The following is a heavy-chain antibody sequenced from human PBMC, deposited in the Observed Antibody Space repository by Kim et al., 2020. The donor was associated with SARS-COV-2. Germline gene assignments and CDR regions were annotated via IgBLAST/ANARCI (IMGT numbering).Heavy chain of an antibody. J-gene: IGHJ6*02. V-gene: IGHV4-4*07. D-gene: IGHD2-15*01. Sequence: NPSLKSRVTMSVDTSKNQFSLKLSSVTAADTAVYYCARDRILYYYYGMDVWGQGTTVTVSS. CDR3: ARDRILYYYYGMDV.